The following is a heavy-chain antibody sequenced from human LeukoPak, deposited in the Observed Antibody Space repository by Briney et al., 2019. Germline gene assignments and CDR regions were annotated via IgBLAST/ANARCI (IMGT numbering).Heavy chain of an antibody. Sequence: GASVKVSCKASGYTFTGYYMHWVRQAPGQGLERMGWINPNSGGTNYAQKFQGRVTMTRDTSISTAYMELSRLRSDDTAVYYCARDRRIAVAGTLVYWGQGTLITVSS. CDR3: ARDRRIAVAGTLVY. J-gene: IGHJ4*02. CDR2: INPNSGGT. D-gene: IGHD6-19*01. V-gene: IGHV1-2*02. CDR1: GYTFTGYY.